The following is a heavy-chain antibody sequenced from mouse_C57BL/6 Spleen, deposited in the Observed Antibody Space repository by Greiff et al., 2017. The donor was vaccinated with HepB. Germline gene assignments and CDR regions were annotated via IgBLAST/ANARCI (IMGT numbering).Heavy chain of an antibody. Sequence: DVQLVESGGDLVKPGGSLKLSCAASGFTFSSYGMSWVRQTPDKRLEWVATISSGGSYTYYPDSVKGRFTISRDNAKNTLYLQMSSLKSEDTAMYYCASSIYDGYYRYFDYWGQGTTLTVSS. D-gene: IGHD2-3*01. CDR2: ISSGGSYT. CDR1: GFTFSSYG. V-gene: IGHV5-6*01. CDR3: ASSIYDGYYRYFDY. J-gene: IGHJ2*01.